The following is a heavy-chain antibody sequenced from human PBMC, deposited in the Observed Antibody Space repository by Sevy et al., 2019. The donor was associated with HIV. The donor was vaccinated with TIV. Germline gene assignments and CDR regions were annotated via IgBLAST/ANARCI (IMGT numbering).Heavy chain of an antibody. CDR1: GFVFEDFA. CDR2: ITGNGQKK. CDR3: VRDMSPTLGKGHNRFDH. Sequence: GGSLRLSCVGSGFVFEDFAVHWVRRSPGKGLEWVSGITGNGQKKFYEGSVKGRFSISRGNARKSLYLQMNNMNFDDTAFYYCVRDMSPTLGKGHNRFDHCGQGTLVTVSS. J-gene: IGHJ5*02. V-gene: IGHV3-9*01.